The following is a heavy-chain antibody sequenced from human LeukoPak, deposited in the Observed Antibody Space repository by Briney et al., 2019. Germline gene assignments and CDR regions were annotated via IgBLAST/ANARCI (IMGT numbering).Heavy chain of an antibody. V-gene: IGHV3-23*01. Sequence: GGSLRLSCAASGFTLSNYAMSWVRQAPGKGLEWVSAISASGVYTYYADSVKGRFTVSRDNSKKTLYLQMNSLRAGDTAVYYCAKATSGGQWLVRPFDYWGQGTLATVSS. CDR3: AKATSGGQWLVRPFDY. CDR2: ISASGVYT. D-gene: IGHD6-19*01. J-gene: IGHJ4*02. CDR1: GFTLSNYA.